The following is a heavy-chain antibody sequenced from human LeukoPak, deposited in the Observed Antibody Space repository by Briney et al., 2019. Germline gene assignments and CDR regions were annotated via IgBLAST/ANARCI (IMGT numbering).Heavy chain of an antibody. Sequence: PGGSLRLSCAASGFTFSDYYMSWIRPAPGKGLEWGSYISSSGSTIYYADSVKGRFTISRDNAKNSLYLQMNSLRAEDTAVYYCARARGAYCGGDCYSVFDYWGQGTLVTVSS. CDR3: ARARGAYCGGDCYSVFDY. CDR1: GFTFSDYY. D-gene: IGHD2-21*02. V-gene: IGHV3-11*04. J-gene: IGHJ4*02. CDR2: ISSSGSTI.